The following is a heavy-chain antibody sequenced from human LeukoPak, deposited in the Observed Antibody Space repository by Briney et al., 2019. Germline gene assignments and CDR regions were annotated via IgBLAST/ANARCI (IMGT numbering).Heavy chain of an antibody. D-gene: IGHD6-13*01. CDR1: GFTFSTYS. CDR3: ASDGIAVDRGIGYFDY. V-gene: IGHV3-33*08. Sequence: GGSLTLSCAASGFTFSTYSMIWVRQAPGKGLEWVAVIWYDGSNKYYADSVKGRFTISRDNSENTLYLQMNSLRAEDTALYYCASDGIAVDRGIGYFDYWGQGTLVTVSS. CDR2: IWYDGSNK. J-gene: IGHJ4*02.